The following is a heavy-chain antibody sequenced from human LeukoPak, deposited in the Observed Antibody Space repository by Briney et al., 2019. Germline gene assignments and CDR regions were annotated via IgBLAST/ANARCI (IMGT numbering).Heavy chain of an antibody. Sequence: GSSVKVSCKASGYTFTRYDINWLRQATGQGLDWMGWMNPNSGNIGYAQKFQRRVTMTRNTSISTAYMELSSLRSEDTAVYYCARGRGWNLDYWGQGTLVTVSS. V-gene: IGHV1-8*01. CDR3: ARGRGWNLDY. CDR1: GYTFTRYD. J-gene: IGHJ4*02. CDR2: MNPNSGNI. D-gene: IGHD1-1*01.